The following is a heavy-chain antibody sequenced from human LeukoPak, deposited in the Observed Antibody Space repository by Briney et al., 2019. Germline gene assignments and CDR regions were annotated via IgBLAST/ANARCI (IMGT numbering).Heavy chain of an antibody. D-gene: IGHD6-19*01. CDR2: INPSGGST. CDR3: ATGAWYSSGYTALHYFDY. CDR1: GDTFTSYY. J-gene: IGHJ4*02. V-gene: IGHV1-46*01. Sequence: ASVKVSCKASGDTFTSYYMHWVRQAPGQGLQWMGIINPSGGSTSYAQKFQGRVTMTRDMSTSTVYMELSSLRSEDTAVYYCATGAWYSSGYTALHYFDYWGQGTLVTVSS.